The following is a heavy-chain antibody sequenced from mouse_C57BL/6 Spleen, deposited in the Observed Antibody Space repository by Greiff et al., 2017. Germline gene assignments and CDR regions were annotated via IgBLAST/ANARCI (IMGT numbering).Heavy chain of an antibody. V-gene: IGHV3-6*01. Sequence: EVQVVESGPGLVKPSQSLSLTCSVTGYSITSGYYWNWIRQFPGNKLEWMGYISYDGSNNYNPSLKNRISITRDTSKNQFFLKLNSVTTEDTATYYCARLSTMVTTRYFDVWGTGTTVTVSS. J-gene: IGHJ1*03. D-gene: IGHD2-2*01. CDR3: ARLSTMVTTRYFDV. CDR2: ISYDGSN. CDR1: GYSITSGYY.